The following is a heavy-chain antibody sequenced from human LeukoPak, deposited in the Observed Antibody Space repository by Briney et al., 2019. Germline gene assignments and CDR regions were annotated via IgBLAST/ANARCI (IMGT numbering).Heavy chain of an antibody. Sequence: SVKVSCKASGGTFSSYAISWVRQAPGQGLEGMGGIIPIFGTANYAQKFQGRVTITADESTSTAYMELSSLRSEDTAVYYCARDRSITIFGVVMRGDAFDIWGQGTMVTVSS. D-gene: IGHD3-3*01. CDR3: ARDRSITIFGVVMRGDAFDI. V-gene: IGHV1-69*13. CDR1: GGTFSSYA. J-gene: IGHJ3*02. CDR2: IIPIFGTA.